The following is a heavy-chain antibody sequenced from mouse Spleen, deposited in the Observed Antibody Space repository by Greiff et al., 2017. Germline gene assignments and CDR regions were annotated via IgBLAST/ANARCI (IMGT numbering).Heavy chain of an antibody. Sequence: EVQRVESGGGLVQPGGSRKLSCAASGFTFSSFGMHWVRQAPEKGLEWVAYISSGSSTIYYADTVKGRFTISRDNPKNTLFLQMTSLRSEDTAMYYCARSGYDYDVDWYFDVWGAGTTVTVSS. V-gene: IGHV5-17*02. CDR3: ARSGYDYDVDWYFDV. D-gene: IGHD2-4*01. CDR1: GFTFSSFG. CDR2: ISSGSSTI. J-gene: IGHJ1*01.